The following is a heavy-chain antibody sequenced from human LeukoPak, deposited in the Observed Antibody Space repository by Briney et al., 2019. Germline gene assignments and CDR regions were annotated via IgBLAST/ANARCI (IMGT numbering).Heavy chain of an antibody. Sequence: PGGSLRLSCAASGFTFSSYGMHWVRQAPGKGLEWVAVIWYDGSNKYYADSVKGRFTISRDNSKNTLYLQMNSLRAEDTAIYYCAKDRRLPWDYFDSWGQGTQVTVSS. CDR3: AKDRRLPWDYFDS. D-gene: IGHD5-12*01. CDR2: IWYDGSNK. V-gene: IGHV3-33*06. CDR1: GFTFSSYG. J-gene: IGHJ4*02.